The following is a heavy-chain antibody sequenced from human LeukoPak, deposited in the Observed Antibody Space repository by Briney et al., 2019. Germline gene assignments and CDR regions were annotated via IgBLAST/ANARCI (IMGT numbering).Heavy chain of an antibody. Sequence: SETLSLTCIVSGGSINNYYWSWIRQPPGKGLEWIGYIYYTGSTNYSPSLKSGVTISADTSKNQFSLKLRYGTAAETAVYFCARHQGHDFYDSSGYYSFDYWGQGTLVTVSS. CDR2: IYYTGST. CDR3: ARHQGHDFYDSSGYYSFDY. D-gene: IGHD3-22*01. J-gene: IGHJ4*02. CDR1: GGSINNYY. V-gene: IGHV4-59*08.